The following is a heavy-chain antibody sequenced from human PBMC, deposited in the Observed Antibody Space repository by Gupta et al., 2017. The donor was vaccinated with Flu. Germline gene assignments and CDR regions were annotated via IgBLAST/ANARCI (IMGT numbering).Heavy chain of an antibody. D-gene: IGHD2-15*01. CDR1: RFPFPPYE. J-gene: IGHJ4*02. CDR2: ISPTGDTI. Sequence: EMQLVESGGALVQPGGSLSLSCAASRFPFPPYEMNWVRQAPGKGLEWVSYISPTGDTIYYADSVKGRFTISRDNARHTLFLQMNSLRAEDTAVYYCAAGGSCDFWGQGTLVTVSS. V-gene: IGHV3-48*03. CDR3: AAGGSCDF.